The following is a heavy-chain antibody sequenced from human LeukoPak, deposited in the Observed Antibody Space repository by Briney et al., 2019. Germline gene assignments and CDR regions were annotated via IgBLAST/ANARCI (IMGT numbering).Heavy chain of an antibody. J-gene: IGHJ4*02. V-gene: IGHV4-59*10. CDR1: GGSFSGYY. CDR2: IYTSGST. CDR3: AREGYYDSSGYPDY. D-gene: IGHD3-22*01. Sequence: PSETLSLTCAVYGGSFSGYYWSWIRQPPGKGLEWIGRIYTSGSTNYNPSLKSRVTMSVDTSKNQFSLKLSSVTAADTAVYYCAREGYYDSSGYPDYWGQGTLVTVSS.